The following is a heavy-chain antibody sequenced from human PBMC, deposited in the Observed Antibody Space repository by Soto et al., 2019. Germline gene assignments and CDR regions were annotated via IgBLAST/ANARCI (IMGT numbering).Heavy chain of an antibody. V-gene: IGHV1-69*08. CDR3: ARDLGVYCSGGSCYSGYYYYYMDV. Sequence: QVQLVQSGAEVQKPGSSVKVSCKASGGTFSSYTISWVRQAPGQGLEWMGRIIPILGIANYAQKFQGRVTITADKSTSTAYMELSSLGSEDTAVYYCARDLGVYCSGGSCYSGYYYYYMDVWGKGTTVTVSS. CDR1: GGTFSSYT. D-gene: IGHD2-15*01. CDR2: IIPILGIA. J-gene: IGHJ6*03.